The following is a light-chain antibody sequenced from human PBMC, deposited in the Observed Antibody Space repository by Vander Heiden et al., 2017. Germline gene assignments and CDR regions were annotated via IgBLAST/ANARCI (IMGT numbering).Light chain of an antibody. CDR2: KDS. J-gene: IGLJ2*01. CDR3: QSADSRGIYVV. Sequence: SFELTQPPSVSVSPGQTALIPCSREPLPNQYAYWYQQQPVPAPVLVIYKDSERPSGSPERFSGSSSGTTVTLTISGVQGEDEADYDCQSADSRGIYVVFGGGTKLTVL. V-gene: IGLV3-25*03. CDR1: PLPNQY.